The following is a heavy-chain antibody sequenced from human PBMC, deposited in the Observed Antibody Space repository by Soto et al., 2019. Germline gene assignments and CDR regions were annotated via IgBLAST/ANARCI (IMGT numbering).Heavy chain of an antibody. D-gene: IGHD1-1*01. V-gene: IGHV4-39*01. CDR2: IYYSGST. CDR3: ARHGTGGYYYYYYMDV. Sequence: SETLSLTCTVSGGSISNSNYYWGWIRQPPGKWLEWIGSIYYSGSTYYNPSLKSRVTISVDTSKNQFSLKLSSVTAADTAVYYCARHGTGGYYYYYYMDVWGKGTTVTVSS. CDR1: GGSISNSNYY. J-gene: IGHJ6*03.